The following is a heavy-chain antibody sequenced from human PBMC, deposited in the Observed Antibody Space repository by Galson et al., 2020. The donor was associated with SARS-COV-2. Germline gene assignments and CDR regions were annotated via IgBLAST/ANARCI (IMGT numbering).Heavy chain of an antibody. Sequence: SETLSLTCTVSASSIISSNHYWGWVRQSPGKGLEWIGSIYHSGGSYYNPSLTSPITLSVDTSRDQFSLKLNSVTAADTAVYYCGRLRIGPARPHPYYFDSWGQGTLVTVSS. CDR3: GRLRIGPARPHPYYFDS. V-gene: IGHV4-39*01. J-gene: IGHJ4*02. D-gene: IGHD6-6*01. CDR1: ASSIISSNHY. CDR2: IYHSGGS.